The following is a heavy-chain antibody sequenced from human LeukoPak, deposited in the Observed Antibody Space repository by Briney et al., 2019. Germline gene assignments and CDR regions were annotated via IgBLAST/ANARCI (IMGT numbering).Heavy chain of an antibody. V-gene: IGHV4-59*01. CDR2: IYYGGST. Sequence: SETLSLTCTVSGGSISSYYWSWIRQPPGKGLEWIGYIYYGGSTNYNPSLKSRVTISVDTSKNQFSLKLSSATAADTAVYYCARGGYCSSTSCSIFDYWGQGTLVTVSS. D-gene: IGHD2-2*01. CDR3: ARGGYCSSTSCSIFDY. CDR1: GGSISSYY. J-gene: IGHJ4*02.